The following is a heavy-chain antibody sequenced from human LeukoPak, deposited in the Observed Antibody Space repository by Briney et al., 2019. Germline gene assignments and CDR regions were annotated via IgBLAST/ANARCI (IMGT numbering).Heavy chain of an antibody. CDR1: GFTFTNYA. CDR2: VSGRDDST. CDR3: AKDGSSSWSPYYFDY. Sequence: PGASLRLSCAASGFTFTNYAMYWVRQAPGKGLEWVSAVSGRDDSTYYADSVKGRFTISRDNSKNTLYLQMNSLRAEDTAVYYCAKDGSSSWSPYYFDYWGQGTLVTVSS. D-gene: IGHD6-13*01. J-gene: IGHJ4*02. V-gene: IGHV3-23*01.